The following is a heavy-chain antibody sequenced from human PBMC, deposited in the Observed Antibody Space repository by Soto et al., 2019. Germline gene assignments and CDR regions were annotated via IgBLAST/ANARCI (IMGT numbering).Heavy chain of an antibody. V-gene: IGHV3-74*01. CDR3: ARDYYYDSRSSSVNWFDP. CDR2: IILDGTKT. CDR1: EFTFSKYW. J-gene: IGHJ5*02. D-gene: IGHD3-22*01. Sequence: PGGSLRLSCVASEFTFSKYWMHWVRQAPGKGLVWVSRIILDGTKTAYADSVKGRFTVSRGNANNTLYLQMNSLGVEDTAVYYCARDYYYDSRSSSVNWFDPWGQGTLVTVSS.